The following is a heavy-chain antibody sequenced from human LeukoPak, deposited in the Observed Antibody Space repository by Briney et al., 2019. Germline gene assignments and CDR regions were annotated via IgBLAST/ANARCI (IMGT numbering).Heavy chain of an antibody. D-gene: IGHD3-10*01. V-gene: IGHV3-30*03. CDR2: ISYDGSNK. CDR1: GFTFSSYG. CDR3: AREYYDSGSYSGNFDY. J-gene: IGHJ4*02. Sequence: GGSLRLSCAASGFTFSSYGMHWVRQAPGKGLEWVAVISYDGSNKYYADSVKGRFTISRDNSKNTLYLQMNSLRVEDAAVYYCAREYYDSGSYSGNFDYWGQGTLVTVSS.